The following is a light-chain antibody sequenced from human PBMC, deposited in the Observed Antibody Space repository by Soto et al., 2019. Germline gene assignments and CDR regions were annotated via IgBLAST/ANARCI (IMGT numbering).Light chain of an antibody. J-gene: IGLJ1*01. CDR3: SSYTSSSTLNV. Sequence: QSVLTQPASVSGSPGQSITISCTGTSSDVGGYNYVSWYQQHPGKAPKLMIYEVSNRPSGASNRFSGSKSGNTASLTISGLQAEDEADYYCSSYTSSSTLNVFGTGTKLTVL. V-gene: IGLV2-14*01. CDR1: SSDVGGYNY. CDR2: EVS.